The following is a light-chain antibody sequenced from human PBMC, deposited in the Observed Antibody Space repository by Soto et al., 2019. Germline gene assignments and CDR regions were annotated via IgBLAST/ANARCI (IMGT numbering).Light chain of an antibody. CDR3: QQYNNWPPYT. V-gene: IGKV3-15*01. Sequence: EIVMTQSPATLSVSPGERATLSCRASQSVSSNLAWYQHKPGQAPRLLIYGASTRATGIPARFSGSGSGRGFTLTISSLHSEDFAVYYCQQYNNWPPYTFGQGTKLEIK. J-gene: IGKJ2*01. CDR1: QSVSSN. CDR2: GAS.